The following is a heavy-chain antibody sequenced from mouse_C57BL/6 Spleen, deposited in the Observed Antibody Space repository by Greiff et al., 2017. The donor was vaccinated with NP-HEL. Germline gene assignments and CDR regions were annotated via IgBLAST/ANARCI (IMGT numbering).Heavy chain of an antibody. J-gene: IGHJ2*01. CDR1: GYTFTSYW. V-gene: IGHV1-50*01. CDR3: AREGSYVRGDY. CDR2: IDPSDSYT. Sequence: VQLQQPGAELVKPGASVKLSCKASGYTFTSYWMQWVKQRPGQGLEWIGEIDPSDSYTNYNQKFKGKATLTVDTSSSTAYMQLSSLTSEDSAVYYCAREGSYVRGDYWGQGTTLTVSS. D-gene: IGHD6-1*01.